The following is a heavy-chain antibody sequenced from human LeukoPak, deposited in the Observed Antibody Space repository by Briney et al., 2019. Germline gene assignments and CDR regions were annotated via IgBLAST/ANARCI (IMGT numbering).Heavy chain of an antibody. D-gene: IGHD6-13*01. J-gene: IGHJ4*02. V-gene: IGHV3-30*18. CDR1: GFTFSSYG. Sequence: PGGSLRLSCAASGFTFSSYGMHWVRQAPGKGLEWVAVISYDGSNKYYADSVKGRFTISRDNSKNTLYLQMNSLRAEDTAVYYRAKDLIAAAGSQYDYWGQGTLVTVSS. CDR2: ISYDGSNK. CDR3: AKDLIAAAGSQYDY.